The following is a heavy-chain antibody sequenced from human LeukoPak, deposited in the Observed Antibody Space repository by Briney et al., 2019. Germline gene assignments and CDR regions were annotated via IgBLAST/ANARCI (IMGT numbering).Heavy chain of an antibody. J-gene: IGHJ3*02. Sequence: SETLSLTCTVSGGSISSYYWGWIRQPPGKGLEWIGTIYYSGSTYYNPSLKSRVTISVDTSNNQFSLKLSSVTASDTAVYYCARRFAPSRNDAFDIWGQGTMVTVSS. CDR1: GGSISSYY. D-gene: IGHD3-10*01. V-gene: IGHV4-39*01. CDR3: ARRFAPSRNDAFDI. CDR2: IYYSGST.